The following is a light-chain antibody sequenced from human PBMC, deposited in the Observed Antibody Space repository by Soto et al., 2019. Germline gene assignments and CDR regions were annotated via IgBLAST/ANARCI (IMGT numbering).Light chain of an antibody. Sequence: DIQMTQSPSTLSASVGDRVTITCRASQSISSWLAWYQQKPGKAPKFLIYKAASLESGVPSRFSGSGSGTEGTLTISSLKTDDGATYYCQQYNYYPRTFCQGTKVDIK. CDR2: KAA. V-gene: IGKV1-5*03. CDR1: QSISSW. J-gene: IGKJ1*01. CDR3: QQYNYYPRT.